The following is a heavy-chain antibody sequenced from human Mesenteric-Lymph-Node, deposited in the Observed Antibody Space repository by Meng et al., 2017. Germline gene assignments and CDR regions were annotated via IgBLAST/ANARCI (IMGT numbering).Heavy chain of an antibody. J-gene: IGHJ4*01. CDR1: GGSISSYY. CDR3: ARDHYYGSGSYSYHFDY. CDR2: ICNSGST. D-gene: IGHD3-10*01. Sequence: SETLSLTCTVSGGSISSYYWRWIRQSPGKGLEWIGHICNSGSTKDIPSLKSRVTISVDPSKYQFSLKVRSVTAADTAVYYCARDHYYGSGSYSYHFDYWGHGNRVNGYS. V-gene: IGHV4-59*01.